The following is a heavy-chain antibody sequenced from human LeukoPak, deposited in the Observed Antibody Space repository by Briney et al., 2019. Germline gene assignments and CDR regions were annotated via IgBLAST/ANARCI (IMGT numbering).Heavy chain of an antibody. Sequence: SGGSLRLSCAASRFTFSNAWMSWVRQAPGKGLEWVGRIKSKTDGGTTDYAAPVQGRCTISRDDSKNTLYLQMNSLRAEDTAVYYCAKLGGIAVAGNEADGYYYGMDVWGQGTTVTVSS. CDR2: IKSKTDGGTT. J-gene: IGHJ6*02. CDR3: AKLGGIAVAGNEADGYYYGMDV. V-gene: IGHV3-15*01. D-gene: IGHD6-19*01. CDR1: RFTFSNAW.